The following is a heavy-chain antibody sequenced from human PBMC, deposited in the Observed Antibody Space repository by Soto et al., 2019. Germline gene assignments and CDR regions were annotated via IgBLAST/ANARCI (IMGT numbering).Heavy chain of an antibody. CDR3: ARAGAVTTDYYYSGMDV. V-gene: IGHV3-30-3*01. Sequence: GSLRLSCAASGFTFSSYAMHWVRQAPGKGLEWVAVISYDGSNKYYADSVKGRFTISRDNSEKTLYLQMNSLRADDTAVYYCARAGAVTTDYYYSGMDVWGQGTTVTVSS. CDR2: ISYDGSNK. D-gene: IGHD4-17*01. CDR1: GFTFSSYA. J-gene: IGHJ6*02.